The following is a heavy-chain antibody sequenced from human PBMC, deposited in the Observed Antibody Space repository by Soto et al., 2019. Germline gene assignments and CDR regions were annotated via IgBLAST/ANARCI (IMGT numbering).Heavy chain of an antibody. CDR3: ARHLFCGSFSCYKGPPGNYFYGMDV. D-gene: IGHD2-2*02. CDR1: GYSFTTYW. J-gene: IGHJ6*02. CDR2: IYPGDSDT. Sequence: GESLKISCKGSGYSFTTYWIGWVRQMPGKGLEWMGIIYPGDSDTRYSPSFQGQVTISADKSITTAYLQWSSLKASDTAMYYCARHLFCGSFSCYKGPPGNYFYGMDVWGLGTTVTVSS. V-gene: IGHV5-51*01.